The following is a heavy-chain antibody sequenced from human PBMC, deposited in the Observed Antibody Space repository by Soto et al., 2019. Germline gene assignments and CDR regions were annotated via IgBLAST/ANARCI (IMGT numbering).Heavy chain of an antibody. Sequence: ASVKVSCRTSGYTFTAFYIHWVRQAPGQGPEWMGWINPNSGVTHYVQRFQGWVTMTRDTSISTAYMELSRLRSDDTAVYYCAREKDGTGTYTFDHWGQGSLVTVSS. CDR3: AREKDGTGTYTFDH. V-gene: IGHV1-2*04. D-gene: IGHD3-10*01. CDR1: GYTFTAFY. CDR2: INPNSGVT. J-gene: IGHJ4*02.